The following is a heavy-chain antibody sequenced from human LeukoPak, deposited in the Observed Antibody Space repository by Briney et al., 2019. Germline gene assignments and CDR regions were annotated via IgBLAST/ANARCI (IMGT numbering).Heavy chain of an antibody. J-gene: IGHJ4*02. Sequence: PSETLSLTCAVSGDSISSDGYAWNWIRQPPGKGLEWIGYIYYSGSTYFNPSLKSRVTMSVDTSKNQFSLRLSSVTAADTAVYYCARLYSTGPFDYWGQGTLVTVSS. CDR1: GDSISSDGYA. CDR2: IYYSGST. V-gene: IGHV4-30-4*07. CDR3: ARLYSTGPFDY. D-gene: IGHD6-25*01.